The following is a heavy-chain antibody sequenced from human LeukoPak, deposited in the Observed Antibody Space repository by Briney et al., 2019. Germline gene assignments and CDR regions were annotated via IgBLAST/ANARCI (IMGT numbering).Heavy chain of an antibody. CDR1: GYTFTSYA. J-gene: IGHJ6*03. V-gene: IGHV1-3*03. CDR2: INAGNGNT. D-gene: IGHD2-21*01. Sequence: ASVKVSCKASGYTFTSYAMHWVRQAPGQRLEWMGWINAGNGNTKYSQEFQGRVTITRDTSASTAYMELSSLKPEDTAVYYCARGTSAGDFYYYYMDVWGKGTTVIVSS. CDR3: ARGTSAGDFYYYYMDV.